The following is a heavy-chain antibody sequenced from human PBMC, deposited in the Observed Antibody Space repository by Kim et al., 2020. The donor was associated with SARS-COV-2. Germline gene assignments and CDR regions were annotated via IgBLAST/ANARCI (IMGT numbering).Heavy chain of an antibody. J-gene: IGHJ4*02. V-gene: IGHV3-48*03. CDR3: ATTDLY. CDR1: GFTFNNYE. D-gene: IGHD1-26*01. CDR2: ISTIGDII. Sequence: GGSLRLFCAASGFTFNNYEMTWVRQAPGKGLEWISYISTIGDIIYYADSVKGRFTISRDNAKNSVFLQMNSLRVEDTALYYCATTDLYWGQGTLVTVSS.